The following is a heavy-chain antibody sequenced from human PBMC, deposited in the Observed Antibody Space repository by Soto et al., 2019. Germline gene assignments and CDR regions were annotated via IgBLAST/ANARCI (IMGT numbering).Heavy chain of an antibody. J-gene: IGHJ6*02. D-gene: IGHD3-10*01. CDR3: ARDMSLLWFGESPYGMDV. CDR2: IWYDGSNK. CDR1: GFTFSSYG. V-gene: IGHV3-33*01. Sequence: QVQLVESGGGVVQPGRSLRLSCAASGFTFSSYGMHWVRQAPGKGLEWVAVIWYDGSNKYYADSVKGRFTISRDNSKSTLYVEMNSLRAEDTAVYYCARDMSLLWFGESPYGMDVWGQGTTVTVSS.